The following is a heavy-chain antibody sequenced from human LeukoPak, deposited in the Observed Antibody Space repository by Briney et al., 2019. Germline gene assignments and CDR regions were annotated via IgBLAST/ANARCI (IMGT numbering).Heavy chain of an antibody. D-gene: IGHD3-10*01. J-gene: IGHJ6*03. CDR3: ARVSGFGSGSYYNRIYMDV. V-gene: IGHV1-46*01. CDR1: GYTFTSYY. Sequence: ASVKVSCKASGYTFTSYYMHWVRQAPGQGLEWMGIINPSGGSTSYAQKFQGRVTMTRDTSTSTVYMELSSLRSEYTVVYYCARVSGFGSGSYYNRIYMDVWGKGTTVTVSS. CDR2: INPSGGST.